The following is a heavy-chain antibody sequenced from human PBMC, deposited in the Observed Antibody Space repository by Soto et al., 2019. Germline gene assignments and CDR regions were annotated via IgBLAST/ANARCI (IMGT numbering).Heavy chain of an antibody. CDR2: MNPNNGNT. J-gene: IGHJ6*02. CDR1: GYTFTSYD. Sequence: QVQLVQFGAEVKKPGASVKVSCKASGYTFTSYDINWVRQATGQGLEWMGWMNPNNGNTGYSQKFQGRVTMTRDTSINTAYMDLSSLRSEDTAVYYCARDLSWNYGAQYYHGMDVWGQGTTVTVSS. V-gene: IGHV1-8*01. D-gene: IGHD1-7*01. CDR3: ARDLSWNYGAQYYHGMDV.